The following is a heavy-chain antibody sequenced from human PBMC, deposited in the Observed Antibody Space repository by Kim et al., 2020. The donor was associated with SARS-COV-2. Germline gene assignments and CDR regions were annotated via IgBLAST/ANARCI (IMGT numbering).Heavy chain of an antibody. CDR2: ISGSGGST. Sequence: GGSLRLSCAASGFTFSSYAMSWVRQAPGKGLEWVSAISGSGGSTYYADSVKGGFTISRDNSKNTLYLQMNSLRAEDTAVYYCKVDSSGPVPAHDAFDIWGQGTMVTVSS. V-gene: IGHV3-23*01. CDR3: KVDSSGPVPAHDAFDI. CDR1: GFTFSSYA. J-gene: IGHJ3*02. D-gene: IGHD3-22*01.